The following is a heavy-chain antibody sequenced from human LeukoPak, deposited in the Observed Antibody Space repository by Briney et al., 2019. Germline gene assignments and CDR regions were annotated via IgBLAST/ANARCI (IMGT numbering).Heavy chain of an antibody. V-gene: IGHV5-51*01. CDR3: ARRGSLAAAGTSLDY. D-gene: IGHD6-13*01. CDR2: IYPYDTDI. J-gene: IGHJ4*02. Sequence: GESLKISCKGSGYSFTSYWIGWVRQLPGKGLEWMGTIYPYDTDIRYRPSFQGQVTISADKSISTAYLQWSSLKASDTAMYYCARRGSLAAAGTSLDYWGQGTLVTVSS. CDR1: GYSFTSYW.